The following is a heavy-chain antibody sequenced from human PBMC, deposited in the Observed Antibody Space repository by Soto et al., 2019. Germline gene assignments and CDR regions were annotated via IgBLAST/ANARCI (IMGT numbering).Heavy chain of an antibody. J-gene: IGHJ4*02. V-gene: IGHV4-61*01. CDR2: IYYSGST. D-gene: IGHD2-15*01. CDR1: GDSVTSGNYY. CDR3: ARFVVAPKAFDY. Sequence: TSETLALTCTVCGDSVTSGNYYWTWIRQPPWKGLEWVGHIYYSGSTNYSPSLKSRVTISLNTPNNQFSLNVTSVTAADTAVYYCARFVVAPKAFDYGGQGTLVPVYS.